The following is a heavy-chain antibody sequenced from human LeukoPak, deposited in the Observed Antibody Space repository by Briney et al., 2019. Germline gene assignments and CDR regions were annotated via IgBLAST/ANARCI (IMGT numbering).Heavy chain of an antibody. CDR3: ARARYDTSGYFWFDP. CDR1: GFTFSSYA. CDR2: ISYDGSNK. V-gene: IGHV3-30*01. D-gene: IGHD3-22*01. J-gene: IGHJ5*02. Sequence: GRSPRLSCAASGFTFSSYAMHWVRQAPGKGLEWVAVISYDGSNKYNADSVKGRFTISRDDSKNTLYLQMNSLRAEDTAVYYCARARYDTSGYFWFDPWGQGTLVTVSS.